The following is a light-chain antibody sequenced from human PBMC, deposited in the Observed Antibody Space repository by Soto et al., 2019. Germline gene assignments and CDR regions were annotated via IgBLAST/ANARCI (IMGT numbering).Light chain of an antibody. CDR1: QSVSSTY. Sequence: EIVLTQSPGTLSLSPGERATLSCRASQSVSSTYFAWLQQKAGQAPRHLIHWANMSTGIPDRFSGSGSGSDYTLTVSRVELEDFTLYYCPQYSRSCWPFGQRTKVEIK. CDR2: WA. CDR3: PQYSRSCWP. J-gene: IGKJ1*01. V-gene: IGKV3-20*01.